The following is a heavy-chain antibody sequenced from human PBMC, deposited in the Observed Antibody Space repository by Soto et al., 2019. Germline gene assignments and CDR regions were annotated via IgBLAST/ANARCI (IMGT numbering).Heavy chain of an antibody. J-gene: IGHJ5*02. V-gene: IGHV4-59*01. CDR2: IYYSGST. CDR1: GGSISSYY. Sequence: SETLSLTCTVSGGSISSYYWSWIRQPPGKGLEWIGYIYYSGSTNYNPSLKSRVTISVDTSKNQFSLKLSSVTAADTAVYYCVGLSGWFDPWGQGPLATAS. CDR3: VGLSGWFDP.